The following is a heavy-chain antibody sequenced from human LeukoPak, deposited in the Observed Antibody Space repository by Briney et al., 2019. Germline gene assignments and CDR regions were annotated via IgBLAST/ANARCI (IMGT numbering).Heavy chain of an antibody. CDR2: ISAYNGNT. D-gene: IGHD3-10*01. CDR1: GYTFTSYG. J-gene: IGHJ6*03. V-gene: IGHV1-18*01. CDR3: ARVLVTMVRGAIHYTDV. Sequence: ASVKVSCKASGYTFTSYGISWVRQAPGQGLEWMGWISAYNGNTNYAQKLQGRVTMTTDTSTSTAYMELRSLRSDDTAVYYCARVLVTMVRGAIHYTDVWGKGTTVTISS.